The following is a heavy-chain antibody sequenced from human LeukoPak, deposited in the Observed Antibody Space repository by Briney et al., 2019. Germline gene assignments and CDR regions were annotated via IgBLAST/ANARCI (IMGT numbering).Heavy chain of an antibody. CDR1: GYTFTGYY. Sequence: ASVKVSCKASGYTFTGYYMHWVRQAPGQGLEWMGWINPNSGGTNYAQKFQGRVTMTRDTSISTAYMELSRLRSDDTAVYYCARKKSTIFGVVKKQNNWFDPWGQGTLVTVSS. J-gene: IGHJ5*02. D-gene: IGHD3-3*01. V-gene: IGHV1-2*02. CDR2: INPNSGGT. CDR3: ARKKSTIFGVVKKQNNWFDP.